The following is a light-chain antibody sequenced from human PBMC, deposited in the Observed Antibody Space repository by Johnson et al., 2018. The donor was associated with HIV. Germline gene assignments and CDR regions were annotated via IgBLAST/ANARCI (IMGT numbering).Light chain of an antibody. CDR1: SSNIGNNY. CDR3: GTWDSSLSSYV. V-gene: IGLV1-51*02. Sequence: QSVLTQSPSVSAAPGQKVTFSCSGSSSNIGNNYVSWYQQLPGTAPKLLIFENNRRPSGTPDRFSGSKSGTSATLGITGLQPGDEADYYCGTWDSSLSSYVFGTGTKVTVL. J-gene: IGLJ1*01. CDR2: ENN.